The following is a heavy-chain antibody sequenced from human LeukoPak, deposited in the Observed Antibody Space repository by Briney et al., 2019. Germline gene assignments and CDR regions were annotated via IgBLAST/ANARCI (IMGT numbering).Heavy chain of an antibody. CDR1: GFTFSSYS. V-gene: IGHV3-21*01. CDR2: ISSSSSYI. Sequence: GGSLRLSCAASGFTFSSYSMNWVRQAPGKGLEWVSSISSSSSYIYYADSVKGRFTISRDNAKNSLYLQMNSLRAEDTAVYYCARDPYYYDSSGYYWGQGTLVTVSS. D-gene: IGHD3-22*01. J-gene: IGHJ4*02. CDR3: ARDPYYYDSSGYY.